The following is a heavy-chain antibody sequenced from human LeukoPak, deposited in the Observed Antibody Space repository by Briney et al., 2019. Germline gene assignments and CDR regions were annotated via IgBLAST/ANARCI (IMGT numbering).Heavy chain of an antibody. D-gene: IGHD2-15*01. J-gene: IGHJ4*02. CDR3: VKDMCSSLALLQN. CDR2: ICWNSDNI. Sequence: GGSLRLSFAASGFTFDDYAIHWVRQAPGKGLEWVSGICWNSDNIDYAASVKGRFTSSKDNAKNSLFLQMNSLKAEDTVLYYCVKDMCSSLALLQNWGQGTLVTVSS. V-gene: IGHV3-9*01. CDR1: GFTFDDYA.